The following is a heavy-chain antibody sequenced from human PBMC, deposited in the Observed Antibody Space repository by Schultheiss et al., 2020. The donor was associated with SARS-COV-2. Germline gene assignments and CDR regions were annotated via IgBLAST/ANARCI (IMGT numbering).Heavy chain of an antibody. V-gene: IGHV6-1*01. CDR1: GDSVSSNSAA. CDR2: TYYRSKWYN. J-gene: IGHJ4*02. Sequence: SQTLSLTCAISGDSVSSNSAAWNWIRQSPSRGLEWLGRTYYRSKWYNDYAVSVKSRITINPDTSKNQFSLQLNSVTPEDTAVYYCARENFLKNGVYYYYDMSGYSYFDYWGQGTPVTVSS. D-gene: IGHD3-22*01. CDR3: ARENFLKNGVYYYYDMSGYSYFDY.